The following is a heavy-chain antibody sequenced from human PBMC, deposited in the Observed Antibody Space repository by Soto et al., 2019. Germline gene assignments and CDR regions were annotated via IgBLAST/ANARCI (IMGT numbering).Heavy chain of an antibody. CDR3: ASRVYNYGAPNYYAYYGLDV. CDR1: RFTFSSYW. CDR2: ISGSGTTK. D-gene: IGHD5-18*01. V-gene: IGHV3-48*04. J-gene: IGHJ6*02. Sequence: GGSLRLSCAASRFTFSSYWMSRVRQAPGKGLEWISYISGSGTTKYYADSVKGRFTISKDNAKKSLYLQMSSLRAEDTALYYCASRVYNYGAPNYYAYYGLDVWGQGTTVTVSS.